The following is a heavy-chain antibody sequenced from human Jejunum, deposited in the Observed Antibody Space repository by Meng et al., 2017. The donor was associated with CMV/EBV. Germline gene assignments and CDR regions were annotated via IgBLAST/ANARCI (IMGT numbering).Heavy chain of an antibody. D-gene: IGHD1-1*01. CDR3: ARDLGTGLVDY. V-gene: IGHV4-59*01. CDR1: GVAISSYS. CDR2: VYYSGTT. J-gene: IGHJ4*02. Sequence: CNVSGVAISSYSWSWIRQSPGKGLEYIGYVYYSGTTKYNPSLKSRVTISIDTSKNHFSLRLTSVTAADTAIYYCARDLGTGLVDYWGQGTRVTVSS.